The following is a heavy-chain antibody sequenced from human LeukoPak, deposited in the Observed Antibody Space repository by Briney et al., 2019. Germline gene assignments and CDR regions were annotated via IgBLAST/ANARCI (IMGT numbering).Heavy chain of an antibody. Sequence: ASVKVSCKASGYTFTGYYMHWVRQAPGQGLEWMGWINPNSGGTNYAQKFQGRVTMTRDTCISTAYMELSRLRSDDTAVYYCARDLSSSWSPRFDPWGQGTLVTVSS. D-gene: IGHD6-13*01. CDR1: GYTFTGYY. CDR2: INPNSGGT. V-gene: IGHV1-2*02. CDR3: ARDLSSSWSPRFDP. J-gene: IGHJ5*02.